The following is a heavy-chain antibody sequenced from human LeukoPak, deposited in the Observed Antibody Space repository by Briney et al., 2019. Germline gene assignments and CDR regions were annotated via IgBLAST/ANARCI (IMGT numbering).Heavy chain of an antibody. J-gene: IGHJ4*02. Sequence: ASVKVSCKASGYTFTGYYMHWVRQAPGQGLEWMGWINPSGGSTSYAQKFQGRVTMTRDMSTSTVYMELSSLRSEDTAVYYCARVVDTAYGALDYWGQGTLVTVSS. D-gene: IGHD5-18*01. CDR3: ARVVDTAYGALDY. V-gene: IGHV1-46*01. CDR1: GYTFTGYY. CDR2: INPSGGST.